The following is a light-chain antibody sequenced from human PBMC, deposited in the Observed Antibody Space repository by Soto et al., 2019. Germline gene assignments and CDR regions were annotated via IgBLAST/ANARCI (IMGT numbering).Light chain of an antibody. Sequence: DIQMTQSPSSLSASVGDRVTITCQASQDISNYLNWYQQKPGKAPKLLIYDASNLETGVPSRFSGSGSGTDFTSTISSLQPEDIATYYCQQYDYLPLTFGGGIKVEIK. CDR3: QQYDYLPLT. CDR2: DAS. J-gene: IGKJ4*01. CDR1: QDISNY. V-gene: IGKV1-33*01.